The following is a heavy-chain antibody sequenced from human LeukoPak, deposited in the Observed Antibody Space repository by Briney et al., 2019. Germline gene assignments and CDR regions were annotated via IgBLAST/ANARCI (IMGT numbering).Heavy chain of an antibody. J-gene: IGHJ4*02. V-gene: IGHV1-69*04. CDR2: IMPLVDVA. CDR3: ARVNGDYSISSTGFDY. Sequence: GSSVKVSCKASGGTFSSYAINWVRQAPGQGLEWMGRIMPLVDVANYAEKFQGRVTMTADKSTSTAYMELSSLRSEDTAVYYCARVNGDYSISSTGFDYWGQGTLVTVSS. D-gene: IGHD6-6*01. CDR1: GGTFSSYA.